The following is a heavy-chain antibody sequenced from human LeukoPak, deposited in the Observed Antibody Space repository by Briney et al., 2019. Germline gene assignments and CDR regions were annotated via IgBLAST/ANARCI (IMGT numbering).Heavy chain of an antibody. CDR1: VGSISSHY. J-gene: IGHJ5*02. CDR2: ISYSGGT. D-gene: IGHD2-15*01. V-gene: IGHV4-59*11. Sequence: SETLSLTCTVSVGSISSHYWSWIRQTPGKGLEWIGYISYSGGTNYNPSLKSRVTISVDTPKSQFSLKLTSVTAADTAVYYCARLKDLWFDPWGQGTLVTVSS. CDR3: ARLKDLWFDP.